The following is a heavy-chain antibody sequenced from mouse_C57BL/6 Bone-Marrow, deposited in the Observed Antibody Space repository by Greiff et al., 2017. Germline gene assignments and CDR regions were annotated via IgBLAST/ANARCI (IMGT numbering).Heavy chain of an antibody. J-gene: IGHJ4*01. CDR2: INPSNGGT. V-gene: IGHV1-53*01. CDR3: ARFCGYLYYYAMDY. Sequence: QVQLQQPVTELVKPGASVQLSCKASGYTFTSYWMHWVKQRPGQGLAWIGNINPSNGGTNYNETFKSKDTLTVDKSSSTAYMQLSRLTSEDSAVYYGARFCGYLYYYAMDYWGQGTSVTVSS. D-gene: IGHD2-2*01. CDR1: GYTFTSYW.